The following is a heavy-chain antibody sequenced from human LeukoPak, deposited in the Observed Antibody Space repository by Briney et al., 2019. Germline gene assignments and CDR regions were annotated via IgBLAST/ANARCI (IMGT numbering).Heavy chain of an antibody. J-gene: IGHJ4*02. CDR2: MNPNSGNT. D-gene: IGHD6-19*01. CDR1: GYTFTSYD. V-gene: IGHV1-8*01. CDR3: ARDLRRIAVAGTPGY. Sequence: ASVKVSCKASGYTFTSYDINWVRQATGQGLEWMGWMNPNSGNTGYAQKFQGRVTMTRNTSISTAYMELSRLRSDDTAVYYCARDLRRIAVAGTPGYWGQGTLVTVSS.